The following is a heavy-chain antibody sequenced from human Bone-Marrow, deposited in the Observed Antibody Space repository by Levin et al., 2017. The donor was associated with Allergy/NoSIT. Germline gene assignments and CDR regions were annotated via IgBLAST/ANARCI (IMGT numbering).Heavy chain of an antibody. CDR3: VRNLPWGR. CDR1: GVSITTDALS. V-gene: IGHV4-30-4*01. D-gene: IGHD3-16*01. Sequence: SCTVSGVSITTDALSWNWIRQAPGKGLEWIGFVFYSGNIAYNPSLKGRASISMDTSKNQFSLKLNSVTDADTAVYYCVRNLPWGRWGRGILVTVSS. CDR2: VFYSGNI. J-gene: IGHJ1*01.